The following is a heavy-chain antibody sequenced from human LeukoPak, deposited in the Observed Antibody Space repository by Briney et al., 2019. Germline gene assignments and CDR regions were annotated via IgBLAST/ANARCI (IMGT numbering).Heavy chain of an antibody. CDR3: ARSRQYGTGAFDI. CDR1: GFTFSNYA. CDR2: MSGSGGDT. D-gene: IGHD2-2*01. Sequence: PGGSLRLSCAASGFTFSNYAMSWVRQAPGKGLEWVSAMSGSGGDTYYADSVKGRFTISRDNSKNTLYLQMNSLRAEDTAVYYCARSRQYGTGAFDIWGQGTMVTVSS. J-gene: IGHJ3*02. V-gene: IGHV3-23*01.